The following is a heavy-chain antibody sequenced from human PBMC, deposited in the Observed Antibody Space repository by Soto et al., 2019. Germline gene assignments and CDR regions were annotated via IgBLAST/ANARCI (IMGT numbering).Heavy chain of an antibody. V-gene: IGHV3-21*01. CDR3: ARDPYYDILTGYISYWFDP. J-gene: IGHJ5*02. CDR1: GFTFSSYS. Sequence: GESLKISCAASGFTFSSYSMNWVRQAPGKGLEWVSSISSSSSYIYYADSVKGRFTISRDNAKNSLYLQMNSLRAEDTAVYYCARDPYYDILTGYISYWFDPWGQGTLVTVSS. CDR2: ISSSSSYI. D-gene: IGHD3-9*01.